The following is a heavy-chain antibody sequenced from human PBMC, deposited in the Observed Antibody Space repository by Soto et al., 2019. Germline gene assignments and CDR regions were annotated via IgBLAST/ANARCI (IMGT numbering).Heavy chain of an antibody. V-gene: IGHV3-30*18. D-gene: IGHD2-2*01. CDR3: AKGYCSGPSCYRGYGMDV. J-gene: IGHJ6*02. CDR1: GFSFRNYG. CDR2: ISYAEINNK. Sequence: QVPLVQSGGCVVQPGRSLRLSSVASGFSFRNYGMHWVRQAPGKGLEWVAVISYAEINNKNYADSVKGRVTISRDNSENTLYLQMASLRAEDTAVYYCAKGYCSGPSCYRGYGMDVWGQGTTVTVSS.